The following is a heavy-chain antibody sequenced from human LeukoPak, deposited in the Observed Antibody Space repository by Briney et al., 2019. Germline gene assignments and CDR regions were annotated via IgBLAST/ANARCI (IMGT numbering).Heavy chain of an antibody. CDR3: ARVSHSSGFDY. CDR1: GYSISSGYY. J-gene: IGHJ4*02. D-gene: IGHD3-22*01. V-gene: IGHV4-38-2*02. Sequence: SETLSLTCTVSGYSISSGYYWGWIRQPPGKGLEWIGSIYHSGSTYYNQSLKSRVTISVDTSKNQFSLKLSSVTAADTAVYYCARVSHSSGFDYWGQGTLVTVSS. CDR2: IYHSGST.